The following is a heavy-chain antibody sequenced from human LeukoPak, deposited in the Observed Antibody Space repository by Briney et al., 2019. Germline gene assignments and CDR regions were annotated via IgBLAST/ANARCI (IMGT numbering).Heavy chain of an antibody. CDR3: ARDPALLWCGELWFDH. CDR1: GFTFSSYG. D-gene: IGHD3-10*01. J-gene: IGHJ5*02. V-gene: IGHV3-33*01. CDR2: IWYDGSNK. Sequence: GGSLRLSCAASGFTFSSYGMHWVRQAPGKGREWVAVIWYDGSNKYYADFVKGRFTISRDNSKNTLYLQMNSLRAEDTAVYYCARDPALLWCGELWFDHWGQGTLVTVSS.